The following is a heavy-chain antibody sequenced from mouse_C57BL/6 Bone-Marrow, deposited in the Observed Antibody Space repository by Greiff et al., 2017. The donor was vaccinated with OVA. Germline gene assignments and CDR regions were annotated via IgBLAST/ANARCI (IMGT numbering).Heavy chain of an antibody. CDR2: IDPSDSYT. D-gene: IGHD2-4*01. CDR1: GYTFTSYW. Sequence: QVQLQQSGAELVKPGASVKLSCKASGYTFTSYWMQWVKQRPGQGLEWIGEIDPSDSYTNYNQKFKGKATLTVDTSSSTAYMQLSSLTSEDSAVYYCARDDYDEKGYAMDYWGQGTSVTVSS. V-gene: IGHV1-50*01. CDR3: ARDDYDEKGYAMDY. J-gene: IGHJ4*01.